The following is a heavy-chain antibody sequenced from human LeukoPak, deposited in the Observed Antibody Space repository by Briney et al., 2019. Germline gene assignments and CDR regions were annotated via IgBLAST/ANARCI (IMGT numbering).Heavy chain of an antibody. CDR3: ARNNYTHSRSWTHFDY. CDR2: IYPDDSET. D-gene: IGHD6-13*01. J-gene: IGHJ4*02. Sequence: GESLKISCKASGYRFTTDYIGWVRQMPGKGLEWMGIIYPDDSETNYSPSFQGQVSMSVDKSITTSYLQVISLQASDNAMYYCARNNYTHSRSWTHFDYWGPGNPVPVSS. V-gene: IGHV5-51*01. CDR1: GYRFTTDY.